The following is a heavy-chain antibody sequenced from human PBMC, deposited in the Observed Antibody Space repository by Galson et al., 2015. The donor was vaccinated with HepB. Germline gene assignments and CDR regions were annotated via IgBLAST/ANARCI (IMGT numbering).Heavy chain of an antibody. Sequence: SLRLSCAASGFTFSNYAMSWVRQAPGKGLEWVSAISDSDGSTYYAGSVKGRFTISRDNSKNTLYLQMNRLRAEDTAVYYCAKYLVRGVSNWFDPWGQGTLVAVSS. D-gene: IGHD3-10*01. J-gene: IGHJ5*02. CDR1: GFTFSNYA. CDR3: AKYLVRGVSNWFDP. CDR2: ISDSDGST. V-gene: IGHV3-23*01.